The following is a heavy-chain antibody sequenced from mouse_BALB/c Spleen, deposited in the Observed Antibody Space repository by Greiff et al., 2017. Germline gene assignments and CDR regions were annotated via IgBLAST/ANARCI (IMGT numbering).Heavy chain of an antibody. CDR1: GYTFTSYY. V-gene: IGHV1S81*02. CDR3: TRDGTTATWRFAY. D-gene: IGHD1-2*01. J-gene: IGHJ3*01. Sequence: VQLQQSGAELVKPGASVKLSCKASGYTFTSYYMYWVKQRPGQGLEWIGEINPSNGGTNFNEKFKSKATLTVDKSSSTAYMQLSSLTSEDSAVYYCTRDGTTATWRFAYWGQGTLVTVSA. CDR2: INPSNGGT.